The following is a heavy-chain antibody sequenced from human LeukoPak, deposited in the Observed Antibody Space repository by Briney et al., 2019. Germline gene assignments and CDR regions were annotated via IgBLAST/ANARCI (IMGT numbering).Heavy chain of an antibody. CDR2: IYYSGST. CDR3: ARIGYYSSSWYFDY. J-gene: IGHJ4*02. Sequence: PSETLSLTCTVSGGSITSYYWSWIRQPPGKGLEWIGYIYYSGSTYYNPSLKSRVTISVDTSKNQFSLKLSSVTAADTAVYYCARIGYYSSSWYFDYWGQGTLVTVSS. V-gene: IGHV4-59*08. D-gene: IGHD6-13*01. CDR1: GGSITSYY.